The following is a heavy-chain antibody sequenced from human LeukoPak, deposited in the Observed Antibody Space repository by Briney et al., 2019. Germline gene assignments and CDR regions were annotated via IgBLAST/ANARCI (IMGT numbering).Heavy chain of an antibody. V-gene: IGHV4-39*07. CDR2: IYHSGST. D-gene: IGHD4-17*01. Sequence: SETLSLTCTVSGASISSTTYYWGWLRQPPGKGLEWIGEIYHSGSTNYNPSLKSRVTVSVDKSKNQFSLKLSSVTAADTAVYYCARVYGDYYDYWDQGTLVTVSS. J-gene: IGHJ4*02. CDR1: GASISSTTYY. CDR3: ARVYGDYYDY.